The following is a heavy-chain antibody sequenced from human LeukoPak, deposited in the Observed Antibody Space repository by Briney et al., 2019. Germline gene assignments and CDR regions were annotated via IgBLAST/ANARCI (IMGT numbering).Heavy chain of an antibody. D-gene: IGHD3-10*01. Sequence: SETLSLTCTVSGGSISSGDYYWSWIRQPPGKGLEWVGYIYYSGSTYYNPSLKSRVTISLDTSKNQFSLRLTSVTAADTAVYYCARAIASSGSRLFDYWGQGTLVTVSS. CDR2: IYYSGST. V-gene: IGHV4-30-4*01. J-gene: IGHJ4*02. CDR1: GGSISSGDYY. CDR3: ARAIASSGSRLFDY.